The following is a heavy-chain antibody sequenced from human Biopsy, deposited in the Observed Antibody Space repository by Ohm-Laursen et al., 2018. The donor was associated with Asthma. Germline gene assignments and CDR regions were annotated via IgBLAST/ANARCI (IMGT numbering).Heavy chain of an antibody. CDR2: INPNGGAT. V-gene: IGHV1-2*06. CDR3: ARGQRSAGDRWFDP. CDR1: GYPLIGYH. J-gene: IGHJ5*02. Sequence: GASVKASCKASGYPLIGYHIHWMRQAPGQGLEWMGRINPNGGATNYAQKFQGRVTMTRDTSISTAYMEVSRLRSDDTAVYYCARGQRSAGDRWFDPWGQGTLVTVSS. D-gene: IGHD6-13*01.